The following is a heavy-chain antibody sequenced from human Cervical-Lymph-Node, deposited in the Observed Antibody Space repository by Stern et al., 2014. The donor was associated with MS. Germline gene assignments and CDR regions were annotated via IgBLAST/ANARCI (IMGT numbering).Heavy chain of an antibody. J-gene: IGHJ5*02. CDR2: IYHSGRR. Sequence: QVQLVQSGPGLVRPSETLSLTCGVSGASINSYFWSWIRQPPGKGLEWIGHIYHSGRRNYNPSLKSRVTMSLDTTRNQFSLRGTSVTAADTAVYYCARLSNTNIMSWGQGTLVTVSS. V-gene: IGHV4-59*08. D-gene: IGHD3-16*01. CDR3: ARLSNTNIMS. CDR1: GASINSYF.